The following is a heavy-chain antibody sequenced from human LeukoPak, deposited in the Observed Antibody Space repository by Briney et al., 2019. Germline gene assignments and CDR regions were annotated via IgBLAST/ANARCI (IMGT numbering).Heavy chain of an antibody. CDR3: ARHNYDYVWGSYRYNYFDY. J-gene: IGHJ4*02. CDR1: GGSISSYY. D-gene: IGHD3-16*02. CDR2: IYYSGST. Sequence: SETLSLTCTVSGGSISSYYWSWIRQPPGKGLEWIGYIYYSGSTNYNPSLKSRVTISVDTSKNQFSLKLSSVTAADTDVYYCARHNYDYVWGSYRYNYFDYWGQGTLVTVSS. V-gene: IGHV4-59*08.